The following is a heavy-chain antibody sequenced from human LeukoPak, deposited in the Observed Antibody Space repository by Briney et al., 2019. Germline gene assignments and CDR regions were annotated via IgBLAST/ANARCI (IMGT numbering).Heavy chain of an antibody. CDR1: GYTFTSYD. V-gene: IGHV1-8*01. CDR2: MNPNSGNT. J-gene: IGHJ5*02. CDR3: ARDLVIAEAGTLFDP. Sequence: GASVKVSCKTSGYTFTSYDINWVRQATGQGVEWMGWMNPNSGNTGYAQKFQGRVTMTRNTSISTAYMELSSLRSEDTAVYYCARDLVIAEAGTLFDPWGQGTLVTVSS. D-gene: IGHD6-13*01.